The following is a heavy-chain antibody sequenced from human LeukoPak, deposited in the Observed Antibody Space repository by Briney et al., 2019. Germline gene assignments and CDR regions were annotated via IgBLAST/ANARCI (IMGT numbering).Heavy chain of an antibody. D-gene: IGHD2-8*01. CDR2: IYHSGST. CDR1: GYSISSGYY. J-gene: IGHJ3*02. V-gene: IGHV4-38-2*02. CDR3: ARTGVSGGDAFDI. Sequence: SETLSLTCTVSGYSISSGYYWAWIRQPPGKGLEWIGNIYHSGSTNYNPSLKSRVTISVDTSKNQFSLKLSSVTAADTAVYYCARTGVSGGDAFDIWGQGTMVTVSS.